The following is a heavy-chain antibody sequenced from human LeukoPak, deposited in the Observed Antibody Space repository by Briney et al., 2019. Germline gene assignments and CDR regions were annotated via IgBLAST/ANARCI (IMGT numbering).Heavy chain of an antibody. V-gene: IGHV3-21*01. CDR1: GFTFSSYS. CDR3: ARDSGIFGVVIFDY. D-gene: IGHD3-3*01. J-gene: IGHJ4*02. Sequence: PGGSLRLSCAASGFTFSSYSMNWVRQAPGKGLEWVSSISSSSSYIYYADSVKGRFTISRDNAKNSLYLQMNSLRAEDTAVYHCARDSGIFGVVIFDYWGQGTLVTVSS. CDR2: ISSSSSYI.